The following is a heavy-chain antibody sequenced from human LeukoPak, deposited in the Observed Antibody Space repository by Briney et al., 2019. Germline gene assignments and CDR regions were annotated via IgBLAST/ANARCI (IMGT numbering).Heavy chain of an antibody. D-gene: IGHD6-13*01. CDR3: ARTAAAGIYRGGPYAFDI. V-gene: IGHV4-59*01. CDR2: INYSGSN. Sequence: PAETLSLTCTVSGGSISIYYWSWIRQPPGKGLEWVGYINYSGSNNYNPCLKSRGTISEDTSKSQFSLKRSSVTAADTAVYYCARTAAAGIYRGGPYAFDIWGQGTMVTVSS. CDR1: GGSISIYY. J-gene: IGHJ3*02.